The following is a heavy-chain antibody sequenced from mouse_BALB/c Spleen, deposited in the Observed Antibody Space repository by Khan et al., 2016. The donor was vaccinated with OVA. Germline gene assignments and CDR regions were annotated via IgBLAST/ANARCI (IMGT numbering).Heavy chain of an antibody. Sequence: MQLEESGPELVKPGASVKISCKASGYSFTGYFMNWVMQSHGKSLEWIGRINPHIGETFYNQKFKGKATLTVDESSSTAHMELRSLASEDSAVDYCARIYRSDFDYWGQGTTLTVSS. J-gene: IGHJ2*01. D-gene: IGHD1-1*01. CDR1: GYSFTGYF. V-gene: IGHV1-20*02. CDR3: ARIYRSDFDY. CDR2: INPHIGET.